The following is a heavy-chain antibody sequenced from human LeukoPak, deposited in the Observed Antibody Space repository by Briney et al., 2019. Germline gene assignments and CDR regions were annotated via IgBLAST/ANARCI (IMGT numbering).Heavy chain of an antibody. CDR3: ARGVGIYYDSSGYSY. D-gene: IGHD3-22*01. V-gene: IGHV1-69*04. CDR2: IIPILGIA. CDR1: GGTFSSYA. Sequence: GSSVKVSCKASGGTFSSYAISWVRQAPGQGLEWMGRIIPILGIANYAQKFQGRVTITADKSTSTAYMELSSLRSEDTAVYYCARGVGIYYDSSGYSYWGRGTLVTVSS. J-gene: IGHJ4*02.